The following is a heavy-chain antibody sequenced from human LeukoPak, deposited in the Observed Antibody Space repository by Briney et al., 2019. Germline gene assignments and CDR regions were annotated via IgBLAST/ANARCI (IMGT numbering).Heavy chain of an antibody. CDR1: GGSISSSSYY. D-gene: IGHD6-19*01. CDR3: ARDTNLGSSGFYFDY. V-gene: IGHV4-39*07. J-gene: IGHJ4*02. Sequence: SETLSLTCTVSGGSISSSSYYWGWIRQPPGKGLEWIGSIYYSGSTYYNPSLKSRVTISVDTSKNQFSLKLSSVTAADTAVYYCARDTNLGSSGFYFDYWGQGTLVTVSS. CDR2: IYYSGST.